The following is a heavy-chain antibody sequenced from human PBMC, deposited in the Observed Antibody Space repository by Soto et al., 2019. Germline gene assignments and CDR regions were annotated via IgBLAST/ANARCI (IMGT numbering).Heavy chain of an antibody. V-gene: IGHV3-23*01. CDR3: AKDRPGYGSGWEKDSFDY. J-gene: IGHJ4*02. CDR1: GFTFSSYA. CDR2: ISGSGGYT. D-gene: IGHD6-19*01. Sequence: PGGSLRLSCAASGFTFSSYAMSWVRQAPGKGLEWVSAISGSGGYTYYADSVKGRFTISRDNSKNTLYLQMNSLRAEDTAVYYCAKDRPGYGSGWEKDSFDYWGQGTLVTVSS.